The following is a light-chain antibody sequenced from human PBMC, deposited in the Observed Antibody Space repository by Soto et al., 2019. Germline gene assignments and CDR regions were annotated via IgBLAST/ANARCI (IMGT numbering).Light chain of an antibody. V-gene: IGKV3-15*01. CDR3: QQYKT. CDR1: QSVNNK. Sequence: EIVMTQSPATLSVSPGERVTLSCRASQSVNNKVAWYQQKPGQAPRLLIFGASTRATGIPARFSGSGSVTEFTLTISSLQSEDFAVHYCQQYKTFGQGTKVDI. J-gene: IGKJ1*01. CDR2: GAS.